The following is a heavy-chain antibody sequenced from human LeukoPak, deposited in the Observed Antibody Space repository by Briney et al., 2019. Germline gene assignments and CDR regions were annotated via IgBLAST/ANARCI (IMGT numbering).Heavy chain of an antibody. CDR2: IESDGRRT. CDR1: GFTFSSTW. CDR3: ARSESQQLVDI. Sequence: GGSLRLSCAASGFTFSSTWMHWVRQVPGKELVWVARIESDGRRTTYAESVKGRFTISRDNAKNSLYLQMNSLRAEDTAVYYCARSESQQLVDIWGQGTMVTVSS. D-gene: IGHD6-13*01. V-gene: IGHV3-74*03. J-gene: IGHJ3*02.